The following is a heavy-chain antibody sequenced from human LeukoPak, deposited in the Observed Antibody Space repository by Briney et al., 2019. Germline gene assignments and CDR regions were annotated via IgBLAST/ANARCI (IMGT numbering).Heavy chain of an antibody. CDR2: HYYSGST. Sequence: PSETQSLICTVSVRSISPIHDYWPWIRQPPGKGLEWIGSHYYSGSTYYNPSLKSRVTISVDTSKNQFSLKLSSVTAADTAVYYCGRHASVRVVPAADFDYWGQGNLVTVSS. CDR1: VRSISPIHDY. V-gene: IGHV4-39*01. J-gene: IGHJ4*02. D-gene: IGHD2-2*01. CDR3: GRHASVRVVPAADFDY.